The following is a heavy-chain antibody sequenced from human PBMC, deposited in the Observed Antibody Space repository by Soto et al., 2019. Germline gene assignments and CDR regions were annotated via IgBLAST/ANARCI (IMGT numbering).Heavy chain of an antibody. CDR3: ARGFYDFWSGEWSYYYGMDV. J-gene: IGHJ6*02. CDR2: IYPGDSDT. Sequence: PGESLKISCKGSGYSFTSYWIGWVRQMPGKGLEWMGIIYPGDSDTRYSPSFQGQVTISADKSISTAYLQWSSLKASDTAMYYCARGFYDFWSGEWSYYYGMDVWGQGTTVTVSS. D-gene: IGHD3-3*01. V-gene: IGHV5-51*01. CDR1: GYSFTSYW.